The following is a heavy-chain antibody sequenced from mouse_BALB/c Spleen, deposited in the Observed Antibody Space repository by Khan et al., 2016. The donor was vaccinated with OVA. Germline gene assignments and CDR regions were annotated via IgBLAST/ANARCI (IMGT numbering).Heavy chain of an antibody. D-gene: IGHD1-1*01. J-gene: IGHJ4*01. CDR3: ARSATDNYAVDS. CDR2: IYPYNDDT. Sequence: VQLQQSGPEVVQPGASVKMSCKTSGYTFTDYVMHWVKQKPGQGLEWIGYIYPYNDDTESTEKFRDKATLTLDKSSTTAYMELNSLTSADSAVYYCARSATDNYAVDSWGQGTSVTVSS. V-gene: IGHV1S136*01. CDR1: GYTFTDYV.